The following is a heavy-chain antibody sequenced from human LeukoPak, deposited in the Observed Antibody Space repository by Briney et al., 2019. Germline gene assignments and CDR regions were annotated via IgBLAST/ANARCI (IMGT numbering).Heavy chain of an antibody. Sequence: GRSLRPSCAASGFTFSSYAMHWVRQAPGKGLEWVAVISYDGSNKYYADSVKGRFTISRDNSKNTLYLQMNSLRAEDTAVYYCATPGTMVRGTWFDPWGQGTLVTVSS. CDR3: ATPGTMVRGTWFDP. J-gene: IGHJ5*02. CDR1: GFTFSSYA. D-gene: IGHD3-10*01. V-gene: IGHV3-30-3*01. CDR2: ISYDGSNK.